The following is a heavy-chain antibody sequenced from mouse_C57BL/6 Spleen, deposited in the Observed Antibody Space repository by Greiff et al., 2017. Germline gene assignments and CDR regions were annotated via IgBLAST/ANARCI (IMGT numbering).Heavy chain of an antibody. J-gene: IGHJ2*01. CDR1: GFTFSDYG. Sequence: EVKLVESGGGLVKPGGSLKLSCAASGFTFSDYGMDWVRQAPEKGLEWVANISSGSSTIYYPDTVKGRFTISRDNAKNTLYLQMTSLRSEDTAMYYCARLNGCGYFDYWGQGTTLTVSS. CDR2: ISSGSSTI. V-gene: IGHV5-17*01. CDR3: ARLNGCGYFDY. D-gene: IGHD2-2*01.